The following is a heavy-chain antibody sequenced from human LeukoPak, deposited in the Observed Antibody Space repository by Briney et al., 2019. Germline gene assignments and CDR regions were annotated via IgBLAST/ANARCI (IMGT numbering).Heavy chain of an antibody. D-gene: IGHD3-9*01. J-gene: IGHJ6*02. V-gene: IGHV3-74*01. CDR3: AKKGYGVLRYFDPYYYYGMDV. CDR1: GSTLSSSW. Sequence: GGSLRLSCAASGSTLSSSWMHWVRQVPGRGLVWVSRISSGGGSRDYADSVKGRFTISRDNAKNTLYLQMNSLRAEDTAVYYCAKKGYGVLRYFDPYYYYGMDVWGQGTTVTVSS. CDR2: ISSGGGSR.